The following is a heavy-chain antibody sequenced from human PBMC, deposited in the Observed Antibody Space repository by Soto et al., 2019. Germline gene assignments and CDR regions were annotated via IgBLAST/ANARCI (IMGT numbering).Heavy chain of an antibody. D-gene: IGHD3-10*01. V-gene: IGHV1-3*01. CDR3: ARDLHPNSMVRGVIIGRMGY. CDR1: GYTFTSYA. J-gene: IGHJ4*02. Sequence: ASVKVSCKASGYTFTSYAMHWVRQAPEQRLEWMGWINAGNGNTKYSQKFQGRVTITRDTSASTAYMELSSLRSEDTAVYYCARDLHPNSMVRGVIIGRMGYWGQGTPVTVSS. CDR2: INAGNGNT.